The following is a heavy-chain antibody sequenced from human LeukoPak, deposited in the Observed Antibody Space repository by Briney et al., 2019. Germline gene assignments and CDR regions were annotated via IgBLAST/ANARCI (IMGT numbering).Heavy chain of an antibody. J-gene: IGHJ4*02. V-gene: IGHV1-18*01. CDR1: GYTFTNYG. CDR2: ISAYNGNT. CDR3: AIMGATWGFDY. Sequence: ASVTVSCKGSGYTFTNYGIDWVRQAPGQGLEWMGWISAYNGNTNYAQKFQGRVTLTTDTSTSTAYMELRSLRSDDTAVYYCAIMGATWGFDYWGQGTLVTVPS. D-gene: IGHD3-16*01.